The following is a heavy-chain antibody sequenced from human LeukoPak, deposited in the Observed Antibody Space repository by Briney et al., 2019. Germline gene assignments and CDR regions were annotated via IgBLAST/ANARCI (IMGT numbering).Heavy chain of an antibody. CDR3: AQRYN. J-gene: IGHJ4*02. CDR1: GFTLDDYT. Sequence: GGSLRLSCAAFGFTLDDYTMLWVRQAPGKSLEWVSAISWDGVARYYADSVKGRFTISRDNSKNTLYLQMNSLRAEDTAVYYCAQRYNWGQGTLVTVSS. CDR2: ISWDGVAR. V-gene: IGHV3-43*01. D-gene: IGHD5-12*01.